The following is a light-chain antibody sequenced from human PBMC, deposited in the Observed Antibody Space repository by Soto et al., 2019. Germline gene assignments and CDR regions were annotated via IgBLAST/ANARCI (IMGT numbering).Light chain of an antibody. Sequence: QLVLTQPSSLSASPGASASLTCTLRSGINVGTYRIYWYQQKPGSPPQYLLRYKSDSDKQQGSGVPSRFSGSKDASANAGFLLISGPRSGEGAAYSFIFWPGGAVFFGGGTNLTVL. CDR1: SGINVGTYR. J-gene: IGLJ2*01. V-gene: IGLV5-45*02. CDR3: IFWPGGAVF. CDR2: YKSDSDK.